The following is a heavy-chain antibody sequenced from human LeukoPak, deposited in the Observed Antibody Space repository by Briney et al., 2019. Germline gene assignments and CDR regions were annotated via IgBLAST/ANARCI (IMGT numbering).Heavy chain of an antibody. CDR3: AKDQGYSSGWSNAFDI. J-gene: IGHJ3*02. CDR2: ISGSGGST. CDR1: GFTFSSYA. Sequence: PGGSLRLSCAASGFTFSSYAMGWVRQAPGKGLEWVSAISGSGGSTYYADSVKGRFTISRDNSKNTLYLQMNSLRAEDTAVYYCAKDQGYSSGWSNAFDIWGQGTMVTVSS. V-gene: IGHV3-23*01. D-gene: IGHD6-19*01.